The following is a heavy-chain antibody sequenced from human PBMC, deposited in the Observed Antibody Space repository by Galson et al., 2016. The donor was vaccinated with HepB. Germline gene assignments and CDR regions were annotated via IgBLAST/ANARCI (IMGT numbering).Heavy chain of an antibody. J-gene: IGHJ4*02. V-gene: IGHV3-53*01. Sequence: SLRLSCAASGFTVSSKYMSWVRQAPGKGLEWVSVIYSGGSTYYADSVKGRFTISRDDSKNTLFLQMNSLRPEDTAVYYCARAGDVRGDYYFDYWGQGTLVTVSS. CDR2: IYSGGST. D-gene: IGHD3-10*02. CDR3: ARAGDVRGDYYFDY. CDR1: GFTVSSKY.